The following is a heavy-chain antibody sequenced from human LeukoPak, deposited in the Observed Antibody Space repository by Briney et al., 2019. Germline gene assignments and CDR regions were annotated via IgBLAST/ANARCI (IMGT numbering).Heavy chain of an antibody. Sequence: SETLSLTCTVSGYSISNGYYWGWIRRPPGKGLEWIGNIHHSGTTYYNPSLKSRVTKSLDTSKNQFSLNLSSVTAADTAVYYCARAVFSTGTTSGYMDVWGKGTTVTVSS. CDR2: IHHSGTT. V-gene: IGHV4-38-2*02. CDR1: GYSISNGYY. D-gene: IGHD1-1*01. J-gene: IGHJ6*03. CDR3: ARAVFSTGTTSGYMDV.